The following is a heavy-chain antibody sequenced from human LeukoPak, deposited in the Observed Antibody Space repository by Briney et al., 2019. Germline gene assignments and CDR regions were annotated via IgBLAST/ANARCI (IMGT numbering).Heavy chain of an antibody. CDR3: AKDLHYGSADY. V-gene: IGHV3-74*01. CDR1: GFTFSNYW. D-gene: IGHD3-10*01. J-gene: IGHJ4*02. Sequence: GGSLRLSCAASGFTFSNYWMHWVRQAPGKGLVRVSYINPDGSNTNYADSVKGRFTISRDNAKNALYLQMNSLRAEDTAVYYCAKDLHYGSADYWGQGTLVTVSS. CDR2: INPDGSNT.